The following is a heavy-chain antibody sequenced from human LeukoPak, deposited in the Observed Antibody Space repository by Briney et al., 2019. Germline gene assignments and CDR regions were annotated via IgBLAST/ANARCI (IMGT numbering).Heavy chain of an antibody. Sequence: SETLSLTCTVSGGSISSSSYYWGWLRQPPGKGLEWIGSIYYSGSTYYNPSLKSRVTISVDTSKNQFSLKLSSVTAADTAVYYCFLRVGATGFDYWGQGTLVTVPS. D-gene: IGHD1-26*01. CDR1: GGSISSSSYY. CDR3: FLRVGATGFDY. J-gene: IGHJ4*02. CDR2: IYYSGST. V-gene: IGHV4-39*01.